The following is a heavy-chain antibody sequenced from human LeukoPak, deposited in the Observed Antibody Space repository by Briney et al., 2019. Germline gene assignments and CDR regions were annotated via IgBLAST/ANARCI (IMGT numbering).Heavy chain of an antibody. CDR2: ISSSSSYI. Sequence: GGSLKLSCAASGFTFSSYSMNWVRQAPGRGLEWVSSISSSSSYIYYADSVKGRFTISRDNAKNSLYLQMNSLRAEDTAVYYCARDRGGAKFDYWGQGTLVTVSS. CDR3: ARDRGGAKFDY. V-gene: IGHV3-21*01. CDR1: GFTFSSYS. D-gene: IGHD1-26*01. J-gene: IGHJ4*02.